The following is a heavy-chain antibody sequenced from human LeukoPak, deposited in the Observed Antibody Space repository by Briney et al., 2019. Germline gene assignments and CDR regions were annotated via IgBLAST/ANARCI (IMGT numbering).Heavy chain of an antibody. CDR3: ARILLDFWSGSSKGYFDY. D-gene: IGHD3-3*01. Sequence: GASVKVSCKASGGTFSSYAISWVRQAPGQGLEWMGGIIPIFGTANYAQKFQGRVTITTDESTSTAYMELSSLRSEDTAVYYCARILLDFWSGSSKGYFDYWGQGTLVTVSS. V-gene: IGHV1-69*05. CDR1: GGTFSSYA. J-gene: IGHJ4*02. CDR2: IIPIFGTA.